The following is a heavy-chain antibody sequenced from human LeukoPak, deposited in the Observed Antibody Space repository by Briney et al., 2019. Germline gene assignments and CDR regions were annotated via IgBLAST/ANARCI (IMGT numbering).Heavy chain of an antibody. CDR1: GFIFSSYA. D-gene: IGHD5-24*01. V-gene: IGHV3-23*01. J-gene: IGHJ4*02. CDR3: AKDDGYTDD. CDR2: ISGSGAGT. Sequence: PGGSLRLSCAASGFIFSSYAMSWVCQAPGKGLEWVSGISGSGAGTYYADSVKGRFAISRDNSKNTLYLHMSRLTAEDTAVYYCAKDDGYTDDWGQGALVTVSS.